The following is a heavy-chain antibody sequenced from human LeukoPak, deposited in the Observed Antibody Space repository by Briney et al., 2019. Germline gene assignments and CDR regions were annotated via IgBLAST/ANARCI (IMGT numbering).Heavy chain of an antibody. V-gene: IGHV3-21*01. CDR2: ISSSSYI. CDR1: GFTFSSYS. Sequence: KTGGSLRLSCAASGFTFSSYSMNWVRQAPGKGLEWVSSISSSSYIYYADSVKGRFTISRDNAKNSLYLQMNSLRAEDTAVYYCARDWGTSSLYLVNWGQGTLVTVSS. D-gene: IGHD6-6*01. J-gene: IGHJ4*02. CDR3: ARDWGTSSLYLVN.